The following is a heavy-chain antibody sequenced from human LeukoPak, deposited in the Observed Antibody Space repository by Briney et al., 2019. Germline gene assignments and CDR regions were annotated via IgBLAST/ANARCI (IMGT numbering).Heavy chain of an antibody. J-gene: IGHJ6*03. CDR3: ARGGVPAAMGYYYYYMDV. CDR1: GYTFTSYD. V-gene: IGHV1-8*03. D-gene: IGHD2-2*01. CDR2: MNPSSGNK. Sequence: ASVKVSCKGSGYTFTSYDINWVGQAGGKEVEGMGWMNPSSGNKDCAQKFQGRVTITRNTSICTAYMELSSLRSEDTAVYYCARGGVPAAMGYYYYYMDVWGKGTTVTVSS.